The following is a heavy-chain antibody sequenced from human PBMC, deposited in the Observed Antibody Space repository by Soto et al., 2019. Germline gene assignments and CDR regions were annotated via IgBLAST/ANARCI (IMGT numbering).Heavy chain of an antibody. CDR2: INHSGTI. CDR3: ARADSTLVTSYSLDV. V-gene: IGHV4-34*01. D-gene: IGHD2-21*02. CDR1: GGSFSGYY. Sequence: PSETLSLTCGVYGGSFSGYYWTWIRQPPGKGLEWIGEINHSGTINFNPSLKSRLTISLDTSKKHFSLKLSSVTDADTAAYYCARADSTLVTSYSLDVWGQGTKVTVSS. J-gene: IGHJ6*02.